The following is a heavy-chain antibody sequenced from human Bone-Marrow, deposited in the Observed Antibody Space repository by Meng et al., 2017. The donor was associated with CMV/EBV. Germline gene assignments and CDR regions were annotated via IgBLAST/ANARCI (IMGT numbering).Heavy chain of an antibody. Sequence: GGSLRLSCAASGFTFSSYSMNWVRQAPGKGLEWVSSISSSSSYIYYADSVKGRFTISRDNAKNSLCLQMNSLRAEDTAVYYCARASTYYYYGMDVWGQGTTVTVSS. CDR2: ISSSSSYI. CDR3: ARASTYYYYGMDV. V-gene: IGHV3-21*01. J-gene: IGHJ6*02. CDR1: GFTFSSYS.